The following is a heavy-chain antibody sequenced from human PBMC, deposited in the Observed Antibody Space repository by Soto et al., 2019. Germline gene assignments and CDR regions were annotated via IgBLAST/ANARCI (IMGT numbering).Heavy chain of an antibody. J-gene: IGHJ6*02. Sequence: SETLSLTCTVSGGSIGSYYWSWIRQPPGKGLEWIGYIYYSGSTNYNPSLKSRVTISVDTSKNQFSLKLSSVTAADTAVYYCARLRPDYGDYAQYHYYGMDVWGQGTTVTVSS. CDR3: ARLRPDYGDYAQYHYYGMDV. CDR2: IYYSGST. V-gene: IGHV4-59*01. D-gene: IGHD4-17*01. CDR1: GGSIGSYY.